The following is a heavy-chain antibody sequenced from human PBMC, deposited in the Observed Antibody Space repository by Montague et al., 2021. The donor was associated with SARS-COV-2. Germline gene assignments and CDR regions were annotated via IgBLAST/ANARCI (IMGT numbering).Heavy chain of an antibody. V-gene: IGHV4-34*01. CDR2: INHSGST. Sequence: SETLSLTCAVYGGSFSGYYWSWIRQPPGKGLEWVGEINHSGSTNYNPSLKSQVTISVDTSKNQFSLKLSSVTAADTAVNDWASLTQGYCSSTSCYSDWFDPWGQGTLVTVSS. CDR3: ASLTQGYCSSTSCYSDWFDP. D-gene: IGHD2-2*02. CDR1: GGSFSGYY. J-gene: IGHJ5*02.